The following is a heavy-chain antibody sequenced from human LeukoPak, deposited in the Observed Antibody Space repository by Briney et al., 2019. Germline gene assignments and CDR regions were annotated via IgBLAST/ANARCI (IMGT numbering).Heavy chain of an antibody. CDR3: ARESNYHGSGTGWFDP. Sequence: SETLSLTCTVSGGSISSSSYYWGWIRQPPGKGLEWIGSIHYSGSTYYNPSLKSRVTISVDTSKNQFSLKLSSVTAANTAVYYCARESNYHGSGTGWFDPWGQGTLVTVSS. J-gene: IGHJ5*02. D-gene: IGHD3-10*01. CDR1: GGSISSSSYY. CDR2: IHYSGST. V-gene: IGHV4-39*07.